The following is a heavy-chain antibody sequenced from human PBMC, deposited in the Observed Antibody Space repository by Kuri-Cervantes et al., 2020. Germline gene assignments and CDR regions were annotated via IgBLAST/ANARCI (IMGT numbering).Heavy chain of an antibody. Sequence: SQTLSLTCAVYGGSFSSYYWGWIRQPPGKGLEWIGSIYYSGSTYYNPSLKSRVTISVDTSKNQFSLKLSSVTAADTAVYYCARQVYYYDSSGHTEYYFDYWGQGTLVTVSS. CDR3: ARQVYYYDSSGHTEYYFDY. CDR1: GGSFSSYY. D-gene: IGHD3-22*01. J-gene: IGHJ4*02. V-gene: IGHV4-39*01. CDR2: IYYSGST.